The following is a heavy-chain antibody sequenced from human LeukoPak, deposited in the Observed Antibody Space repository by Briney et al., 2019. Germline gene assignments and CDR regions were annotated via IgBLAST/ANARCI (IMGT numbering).Heavy chain of an antibody. D-gene: IGHD1-26*01. CDR3: ARESVFSGSYWVDY. J-gene: IGHJ4*02. CDR2: ITGSGGST. CDR1: GFTFSSYA. Sequence: GGSLRLSCAASGFTFSSYAMSWVRQAPGKGLEWVSAITGSGGSTHYADSVKGRFTISRDNSKNTLYLQMSSLRAEDTAVYYCARESVFSGSYWVDYWGQGTLVTVSS. V-gene: IGHV3-23*01.